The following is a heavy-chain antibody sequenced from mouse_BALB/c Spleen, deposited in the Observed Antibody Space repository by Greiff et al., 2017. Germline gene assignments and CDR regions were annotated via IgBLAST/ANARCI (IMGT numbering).Heavy chain of an antibody. D-gene: IGHD2-14*01. CDR2: INPSNGRT. Sequence: QVQLQQSGAELVKPGASVKLSCKASGYTFTSYWMHWVKQRPGQGLEWIGEINPSNGRTNYNEKFKSKATLTVDKSSSTAYMQLSSLTSEDSAVYYCALAYYRYAMDYWGQGTSVTVSS. CDR1: GYTFTSYW. CDR3: ALAYYRYAMDY. V-gene: IGHV1S81*02. J-gene: IGHJ4*01.